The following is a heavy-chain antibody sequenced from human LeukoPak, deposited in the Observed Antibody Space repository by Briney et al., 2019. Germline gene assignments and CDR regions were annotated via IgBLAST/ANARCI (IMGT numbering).Heavy chain of an antibody. CDR2: IYSGGST. Sequence: PGGSLRLSCAASGFTVSSNYMSWVRQAPGKGLEWVSVIYSGGSTYYADSVKGRFTISRDNSKNTLYLQMNSLRAEDTAVYYCARDKSSGPFRKNWFDPWGQGTLVTVSS. D-gene: IGHD3-22*01. J-gene: IGHJ5*02. V-gene: IGHV3-66*01. CDR3: ARDKSSGPFRKNWFDP. CDR1: GFTVSSNY.